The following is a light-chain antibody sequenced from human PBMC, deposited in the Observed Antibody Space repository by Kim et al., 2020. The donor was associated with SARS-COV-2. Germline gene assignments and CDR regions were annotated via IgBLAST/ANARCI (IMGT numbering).Light chain of an antibody. CDR2: QDN. CDR1: KLGDKY. V-gene: IGLV3-1*01. CDR3: QAWDSSTYV. Sequence: SYELTQPPSVSVSPGQTASITCSGDKLGDKYACWYQQKPGQSPVLVIYQDNMRPSGIPERFSGSNSGNTATLTISGTQAMDEADYYCQAWDSSTYVFVTG. J-gene: IGLJ1*01.